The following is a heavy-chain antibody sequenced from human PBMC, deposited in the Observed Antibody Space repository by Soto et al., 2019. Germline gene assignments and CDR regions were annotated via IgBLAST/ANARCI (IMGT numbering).Heavy chain of an antibody. J-gene: IGHJ6*02. CDR3: AIDLVAVAGKNYYYYGMDV. V-gene: IGHV3-53*01. Sequence: GGSLRLSCAASGLTVSSNYMSWVRQAPGKGQEWDTFIYSDGKTYYADSVKGRFTISRDNSKITLYLQINSLRADDTAVYFCAIDLVAVAGKNYYYYGMDVWGQGTTVTVSS. CDR1: GLTVSSNY. CDR2: IYSDGKT. D-gene: IGHD6-19*01.